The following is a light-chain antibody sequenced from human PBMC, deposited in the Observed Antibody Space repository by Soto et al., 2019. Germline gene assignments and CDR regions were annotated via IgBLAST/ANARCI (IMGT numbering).Light chain of an antibody. J-gene: IGLJ2*01. CDR3: CSYGGSTTDV. Sequence: QSVLTQPASVSGSPGQSITISCTGTSSNVGSYTLVSWYQQQPGKAPKLMIFDVNKRPAGVSNRFSGSKSGNTASLTISGLNVEDADDYYCCSYGGSTTDVFGTGTKLTVL. CDR2: DVN. CDR1: SSNVGSYTL. V-gene: IGLV2-23*02.